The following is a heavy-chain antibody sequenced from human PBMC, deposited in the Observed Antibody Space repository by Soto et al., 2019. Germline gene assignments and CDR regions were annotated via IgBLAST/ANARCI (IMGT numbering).Heavy chain of an antibody. J-gene: IGHJ4*02. D-gene: IGHD6-13*01. CDR3: AREAVAAGPGVV. V-gene: IGHV4-31*03. Sequence: PSETLSLTCTVSGVSISSGGYYWSWIRQHPGKGLEWIGYIYYSGSTYYNPSLKSRVTISVDTSKNQFSLKLSSVTAADTAVYYCAREAVAAGPGVVWGQGTLVTVSS. CDR1: GVSISSGGYY. CDR2: IYYSGST.